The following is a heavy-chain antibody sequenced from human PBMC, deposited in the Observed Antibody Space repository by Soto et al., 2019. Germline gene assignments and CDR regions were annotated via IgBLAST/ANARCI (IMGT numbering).Heavy chain of an antibody. J-gene: IGHJ6*02. V-gene: IGHV1-18*01. Sequence: QVQVVQSGDEVKKPGASVKVSCKASGYTFTTYGFSWVRQAPGQGMERMGWISGYHGNKKYAEKFQGRVAMTTDKSTSTAHMEMRSFISDDTAVYYCAREGQAPYYDYGMDVWGQGTPVTVSS. CDR1: GYTFTTYG. CDR3: AREGQAPYYDYGMDV. CDR2: ISGYHGNK.